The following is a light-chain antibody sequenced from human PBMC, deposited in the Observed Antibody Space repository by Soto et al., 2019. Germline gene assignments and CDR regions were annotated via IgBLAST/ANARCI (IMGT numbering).Light chain of an antibody. CDR3: LQDYSFPWA. J-gene: IGKJ1*01. CDR2: GAS. CDR1: QGIRSA. V-gene: IGKV1-6*01. Sequence: IQVTQSPSSLSASVGDRVTISCRASQGIRSALAWYQQKPGKVPKLLIYGASRLASGVPSRFSGSGFGTDFTLTISSLQPEGFATYYWLQDYSFPWAFGQGTQVE.